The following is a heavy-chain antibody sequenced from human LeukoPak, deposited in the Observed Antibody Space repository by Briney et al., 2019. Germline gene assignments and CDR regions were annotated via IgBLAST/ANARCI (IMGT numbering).Heavy chain of an antibody. CDR2: IYYSGST. J-gene: IGHJ4*02. CDR1: GYSISSGYY. Sequence: SETLSLTCTVSGYSISSGYYWGWLRQPPGKGLEWIGSIYYSGSTYYNPSLKSRVTISVDTSKNQFSLKLSSVTAADTAVYYCAREVRFLGIDYWGQGTLVTVSS. V-gene: IGHV4-38-2*02. CDR3: AREVRFLGIDY. D-gene: IGHD3-3*01.